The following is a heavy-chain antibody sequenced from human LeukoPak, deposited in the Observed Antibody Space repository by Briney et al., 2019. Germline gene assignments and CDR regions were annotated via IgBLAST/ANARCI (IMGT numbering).Heavy chain of an antibody. V-gene: IGHV4-38-2*01. CDR1: GYSIRCGYQ. CDR2: INYSGRT. J-gene: IGHJ4*02. CDR3: ARAEINDYNRC. D-gene: IGHD4-11*01. Sequence: SETLSLTCSVSGYSIRCGYQWGWIRQAPGKGLELIGSINYSGRTYDNPSLKSRVTISIDTSKNQILLKLRSTTAAATAHYYRARAEINDYNRCWGQAIQVIVSS.